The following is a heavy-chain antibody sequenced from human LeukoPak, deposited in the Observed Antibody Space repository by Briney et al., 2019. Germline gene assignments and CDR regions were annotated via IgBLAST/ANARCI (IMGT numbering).Heavy chain of an antibody. D-gene: IGHD5-18*01. Sequence: PGGSLRLSCAASGFTFSSYWMSWVRQAPGKGLEWVANIKQDGSEKQYVDSVKGRFAISRDNAENSLYLQMNSLKAEDTAVYYCGRTIYSYALKYYYYGMDVWGQGTTVTVSS. CDR3: GRTIYSYALKYYYYGMDV. CDR1: GFTFSSYW. J-gene: IGHJ6*02. CDR2: IKQDGSEK. V-gene: IGHV3-7*04.